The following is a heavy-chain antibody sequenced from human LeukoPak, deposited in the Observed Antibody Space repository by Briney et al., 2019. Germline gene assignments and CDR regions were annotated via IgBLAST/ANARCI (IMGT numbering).Heavy chain of an antibody. V-gene: IGHV5-10-1*01. CDR3: ARRPNDLYDYGDYWLTD. D-gene: IGHD4-17*01. CDR2: IDPSDSYT. J-gene: IGHJ4*02. CDR1: GYSFTSYW. Sequence: GESLKISCKGSGYSFTSYWISWVRQMPGKGLEWMGRIDPSDSYTNYTPSFQGHVTISADKSISTAYLQWSSLKASDTAMYYCARRPNDLYDYGDYWLTDWGQGTLVTVSS.